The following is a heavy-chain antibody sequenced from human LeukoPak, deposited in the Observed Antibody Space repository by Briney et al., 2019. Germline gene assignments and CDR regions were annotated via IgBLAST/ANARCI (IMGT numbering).Heavy chain of an antibody. J-gene: IGHJ3*02. CDR3: ARDRNYDFWSGTTRDAFDI. CDR1: GFTFSSYS. V-gene: IGHV3-21*01. CDR2: ISSSSSYI. Sequence: GGSLRLXCAASGFTFSSYSMNWVRQAPGKGLEWVSSISSSSSYIYYADSVKGRFTISRDNAKNSLYLQMNSLGAEDTAVYYCARDRNYDFWSGTTRDAFDIWGQGTMVTVSS. D-gene: IGHD3-3*01.